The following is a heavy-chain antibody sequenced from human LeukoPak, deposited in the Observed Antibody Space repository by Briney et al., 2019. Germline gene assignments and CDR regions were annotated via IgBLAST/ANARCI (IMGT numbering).Heavy chain of an antibody. CDR1: GNSISNTYY. J-gene: IGHJ4*02. V-gene: IGHV4-38-2*01. Sequence: PSETLSLTCAVSGNSISNTYYWGWIRQPPGKELEWIGSIYNSGSTHYNPSLKSRVTISVDTSKNPFSLKLSSVTAADTAVYYCARNSSGNYFDYWGQGTLVTVSS. CDR3: ARNSSGNYFDY. CDR2: IYNSGST. D-gene: IGHD1-26*01.